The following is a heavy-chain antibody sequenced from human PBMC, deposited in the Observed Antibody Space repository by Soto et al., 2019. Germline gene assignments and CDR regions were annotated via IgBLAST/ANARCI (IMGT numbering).Heavy chain of an antibody. V-gene: IGHV3-11*01. D-gene: IGHD3-22*01. CDR2: ISGGGGSTI. CDR1: GFTFSDYY. CDR3: TRVRGYYDSSGFDY. Sequence: GGSLRLSCAASGFTFSDYYMSWIRQAPGKGLEWVSYISGGGGSTIQYADSVKGRFTISRDNAKNSLYLQMNSLRVADTAVYYCTRVRGYYDSSGFDYWGQGTPVTVS. J-gene: IGHJ4*02.